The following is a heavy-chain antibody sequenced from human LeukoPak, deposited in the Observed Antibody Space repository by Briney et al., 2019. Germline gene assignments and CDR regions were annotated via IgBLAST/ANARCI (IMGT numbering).Heavy chain of an antibody. CDR3: ARPYRSGWHGSFDY. CDR1: GGSLTSYY. V-gene: IGHV4-59*07. D-gene: IGHD6-19*01. Sequence: TDTLSLTCTVSGGSLTSYYWSWIRQPPGKGLEWVGNIYDRGPTSYNPSLKSRVTISVDTTKNQFSLKLSSVTPADTAVYFCARPYRSGWHGSFDYWGQGSLVT. CDR2: IYDRGPT. J-gene: IGHJ4*02.